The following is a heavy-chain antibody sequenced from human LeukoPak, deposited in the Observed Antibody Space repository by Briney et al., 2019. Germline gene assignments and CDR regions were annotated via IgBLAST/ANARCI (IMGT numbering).Heavy chain of an antibody. CDR2: IYYSGST. CDR3: ARGQWGSNYYYYGMDV. J-gene: IGHJ6*02. Sequence: ASETLSLTCTVSGGSISSYYWSWIRQPPGKGLEWSGYIYYSGSTNYNPSLKSRVTISVDTSKNQFSLKLSSVTAADTAVYYCARGQWGSNYYYYGMDVWGQGATVTVSS. V-gene: IGHV4-59*01. CDR1: GGSISSYY. D-gene: IGHD6-19*01.